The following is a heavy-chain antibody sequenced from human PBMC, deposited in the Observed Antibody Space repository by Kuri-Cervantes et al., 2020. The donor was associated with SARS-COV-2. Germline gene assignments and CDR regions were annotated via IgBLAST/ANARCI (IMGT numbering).Heavy chain of an antibody. CDR3: AKAQVSDYGDYYFDY. CDR2: INPDGSYT. CDR1: GFTFSGHW. V-gene: IGHV3-74*01. D-gene: IGHD4-17*01. Sequence: GESLKISCAASGFTFSGHWIHWVRQAPGKGLVWVSRINPDGSYTNNADSVKGRFTLSRDNSKNTLYLQMNSLRAEDTAVYYCAKAQVSDYGDYYFDYWGQGTLVTVSS. J-gene: IGHJ4*02.